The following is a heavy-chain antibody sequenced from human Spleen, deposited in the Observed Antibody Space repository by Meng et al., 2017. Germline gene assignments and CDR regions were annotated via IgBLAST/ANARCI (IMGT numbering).Heavy chain of an antibody. Sequence: QGQLHQWGAGLLKPSEPPALPCVVSGGSFSDYYWSWIRQPPGKGLEWIGEINHSGSTNYNPSLESRATISVDTSQNNLSLKLSSVTAADSAVYYCARGPTTMAHDFDYWGQGTLVTVSS. CDR1: GGSFSDYY. CDR2: INHSGST. V-gene: IGHV4-34*01. J-gene: IGHJ4*02. D-gene: IGHD4-11*01. CDR3: ARGPTTMAHDFDY.